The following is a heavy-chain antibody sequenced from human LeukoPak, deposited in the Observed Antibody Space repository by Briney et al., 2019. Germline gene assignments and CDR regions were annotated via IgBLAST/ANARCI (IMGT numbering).Heavy chain of an antibody. D-gene: IGHD2-2*01. J-gene: IGHJ4*02. CDR1: GFTFSSYA. CDR3: AKTGCGSTTCYPDY. CDR2: ISYDGSNK. Sequence: GGSLRLSCAASGFTFSSYAMHWVRQAPGKGLEWVAVISYDGSNKYYADSVKGRFTISRDNSKNTLYLQMNSLRVEDTAVYYCAKTGCGSTTCYPDYWGQGTLVTVSS. V-gene: IGHV3-30*04.